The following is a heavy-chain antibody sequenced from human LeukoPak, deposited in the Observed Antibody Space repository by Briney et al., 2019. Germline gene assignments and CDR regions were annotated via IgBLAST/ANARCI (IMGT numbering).Heavy chain of an antibody. CDR2: IYTSGST. CDR1: GGSISSYY. J-gene: IGHJ6*02. CDR3: ARGSGSRANDYYYYYGLDV. V-gene: IGHV4-4*09. D-gene: IGHD3-10*01. Sequence: SETLSLTCTVSGGSISSYYWSWIRQPPGKGLEWIGYIYTSGSTNYNPSLKSRVTISVDTSKNQFSLKLSSVTAADTAVYYCARGSGSRANDYYYYYGLDVWGQGTTVTVSS.